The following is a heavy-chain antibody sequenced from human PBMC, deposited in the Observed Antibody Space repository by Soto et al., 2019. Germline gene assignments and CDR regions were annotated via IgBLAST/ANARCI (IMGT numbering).Heavy chain of an antibody. CDR2: ISSSSSTI. CDR1: GFTFSSYS. CDR3: ARDRMGVVPAVGSYYYYMDV. Sequence: GGSLRLSCAASGFTFSSYSMNWVRQAPGKGLEWVSYISSSSSTIYYADSVKGRFTISRDNAKNSLYLQMNSLRAEDTAVYYCARDRMGVVPAVGSYYYYMDVWGKGTTVTVSS. D-gene: IGHD2-2*01. V-gene: IGHV3-48*01. J-gene: IGHJ6*03.